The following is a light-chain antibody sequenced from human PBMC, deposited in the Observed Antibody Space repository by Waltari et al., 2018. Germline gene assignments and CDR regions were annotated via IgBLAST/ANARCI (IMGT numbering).Light chain of an antibody. CDR3: AVWDDALSGAV. J-gene: IGLJ3*02. Sequence: QSVVTQPPSASGPPGQRVPISWSGRRSHLGNTSVSWYQQLPGTAPKLFVHRNNQRPSGVPDRFSGSKSGNSASLAISDLRSEDEADYYCAVWDDALSGAVFGGGTKLTVL. CDR2: RNN. V-gene: IGLV1-47*01. CDR1: RSHLGNTS.